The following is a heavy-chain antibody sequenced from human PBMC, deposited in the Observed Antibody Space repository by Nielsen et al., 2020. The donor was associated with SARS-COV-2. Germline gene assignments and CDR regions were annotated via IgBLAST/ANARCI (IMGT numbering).Heavy chain of an antibody. CDR2: IYYSGST. D-gene: IGHD3-22*01. CDR1: GGSISSGGYY. CDR3: ARGVPFTYYYDSSGPPAAFDI. J-gene: IGHJ3*02. V-gene: IGHV4-31*03. Sequence: SETLSLTCTVSGGSISSGGYYWSWIRQHPGKGLEWIGYIYYSGSTYYNPSLKSRVTISVDTSKNQFSLKLSSVTAADTAVYYCARGVPFTYYYDSSGPPAAFDIWGQGTMVTVSS.